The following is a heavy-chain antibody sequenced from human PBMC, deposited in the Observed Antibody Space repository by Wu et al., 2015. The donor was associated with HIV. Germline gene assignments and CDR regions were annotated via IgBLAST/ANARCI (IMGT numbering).Heavy chain of an antibody. V-gene: IGHV1-18*04. Sequence: QVQLVQSGPELRRPGASVKVSCKASGYTFTGYYMHWVRQAPGQGLEWMGWISAYNGNTNYAQKLQGRVTMTTDTSTSTAYMELRSLRSDDTAVYYCARDVLAARHRDYYYYMDVWGKGTTVTVSS. CDR2: ISAYNGNT. J-gene: IGHJ6*03. CDR1: GYTFTGYY. CDR3: ARDVLAARHRDYYYYMDV. D-gene: IGHD6-6*01.